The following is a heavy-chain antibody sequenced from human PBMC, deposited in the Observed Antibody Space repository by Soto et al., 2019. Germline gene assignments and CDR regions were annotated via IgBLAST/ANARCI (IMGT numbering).Heavy chain of an antibody. V-gene: IGHV4-38-2*01. CDR2: LYHIGST. D-gene: IGHD3-22*01. CDR3: ARHAYYYDS. J-gene: IGHJ4*02. Sequence: SETLSLTCAVSGYSISSGNYWAWIRQPPGRGLEWIGSLYHIGSTHYNTSLKSRVTISVDTSKNHFSLELSSVTAADTAVYYCARHAYYYDSWGQGTLVTVSS. CDR1: GYSISSGNY.